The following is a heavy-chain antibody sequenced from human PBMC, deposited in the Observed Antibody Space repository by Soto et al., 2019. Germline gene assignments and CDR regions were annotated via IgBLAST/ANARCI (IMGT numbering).Heavy chain of an antibody. Sequence: GSLRLSCAASEFTFNNYWMHWVRLGPGKGLVWVSGINNDGRGTTYADSVKGRFTISRDNANNMLYLQMNSLRAEDTAVYYCARDQPGYSYGYGLGYWGQGTLVTVSS. CDR3: ARDQPGYSYGYGLGY. V-gene: IGHV3-74*01. CDR2: INNDGRGT. CDR1: EFTFNNYW. D-gene: IGHD5-18*01. J-gene: IGHJ4*02.